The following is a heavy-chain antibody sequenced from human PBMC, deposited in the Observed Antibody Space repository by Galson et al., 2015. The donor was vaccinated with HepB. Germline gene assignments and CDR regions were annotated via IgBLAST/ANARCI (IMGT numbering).Heavy chain of an antibody. CDR2: SYYSGST. CDR1: GASINSGDYC. V-gene: IGHV4-30-4*01. CDR3: ARESSPVITPNGYYYYGLDV. D-gene: IGHD4-23*01. J-gene: IGHJ6*02. Sequence: TLSLTCTVSGASINSGDYCWNWIRQPPGKGLEWIGYSYYSGSTYYNPSLKSRVTISVDTSKNQFSLRLSSVTAADTAVYYCARESSPVITPNGYYYYGLDVWGQGTTVTVSS.